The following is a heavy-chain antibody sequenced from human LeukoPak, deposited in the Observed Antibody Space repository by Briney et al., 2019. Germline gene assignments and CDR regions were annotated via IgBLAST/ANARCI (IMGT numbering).Heavy chain of an antibody. CDR2: IWYDASGQ. J-gene: IGHJ4*02. CDR1: GFSFSTYG. D-gene: IGHD3-22*01. CDR3: ARDSLYDDNGYYHYFDY. V-gene: IGHV3-33*01. Sequence: GGSLRLSCAASGFSFSTYGMHWVRQAPGKGLEWVAMIWYDASGQHYADSVKGRFTISRDTSKNPLYLQMNSLRAEDTAVYFCARDSLYDDNGYYHYFDYWGQGTLVTVSS.